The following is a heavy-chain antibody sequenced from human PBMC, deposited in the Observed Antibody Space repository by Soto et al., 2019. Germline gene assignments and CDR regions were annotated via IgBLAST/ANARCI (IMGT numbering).Heavy chain of an antibody. CDR1: GGSISSSSYC. V-gene: IGHV4-61*05. J-gene: IGHJ4*02. CDR2: IYYSGST. Sequence: PSDTLSLTCTVSGGSISSSSYCWGWIRQPPGKGLEWIGYIYYSGSTNYNPSLKSRVTISVDTSKNQFSLKLSSVTAADTAVYYCASYYDFWSGFDYWGQGTLVTVSS. D-gene: IGHD3-3*01. CDR3: ASYYDFWSGFDY.